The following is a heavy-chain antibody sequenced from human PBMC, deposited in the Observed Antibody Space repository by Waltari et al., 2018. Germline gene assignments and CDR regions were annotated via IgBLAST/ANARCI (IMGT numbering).Heavy chain of an antibody. CDR1: GYTFTXXG. D-gene: IGHD3-3*01. J-gene: IGHJ5*02. CDR3: XRSXXXYDFWSGYTTNXFDP. V-gene: IGHV1-18*01. CDR2: XXXYRXXX. Sequence: QVQLVQSXAEVKKPGASVKVSCKASGYTFTXXGISWVRQXXGXGLGWXGWXXXYRXXXYYXXKFXGXVTMTTXTMTTDTSTSTXXXGLRSLKSDDTAVYYXXRSXXXYDFWSGYTTNXFDPWGQGTLVTVSS.